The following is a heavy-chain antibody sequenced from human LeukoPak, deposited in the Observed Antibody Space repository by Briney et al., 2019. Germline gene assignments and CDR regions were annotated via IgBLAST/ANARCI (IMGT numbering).Heavy chain of an antibody. D-gene: IGHD2-2*01. Sequence: GGSLTLSCAASEFTCSSYAMSWVRQAPGKGLEWVSAISGSGGSTYYADSVKGRFTISRDNSKNTLYLQMNSLRAEDTAVYYCAKAVGDIVVVPAALFDYWGQGTLVTVPS. J-gene: IGHJ4*02. CDR3: AKAVGDIVVVPAALFDY. CDR2: ISGSGGST. CDR1: EFTCSSYA. V-gene: IGHV3-23*01.